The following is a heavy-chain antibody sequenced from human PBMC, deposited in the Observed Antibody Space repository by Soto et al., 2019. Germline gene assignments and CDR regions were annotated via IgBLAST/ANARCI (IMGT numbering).Heavy chain of an antibody. CDR1: GFTFSSYG. J-gene: IGHJ4*02. D-gene: IGHD6-13*01. V-gene: IGHV3-30*18. Sequence: PGGPLRLSCAASGFTFSSYGMHWVRQAPGKGLEWVAVISYDGSNKYYADSVKGRFTISRDNSKNTLYLQMNSLRAEDMVVYYCAKDRQQLEYFDYGGKGTLVTVS. CDR3: AKDRQQLEYFDY. CDR2: ISYDGSNK.